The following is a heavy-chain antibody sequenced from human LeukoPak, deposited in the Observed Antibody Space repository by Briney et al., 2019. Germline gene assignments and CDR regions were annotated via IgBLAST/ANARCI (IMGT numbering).Heavy chain of an antibody. V-gene: IGHV3-48*03. CDR3: ASARLYSSSWYCYFDY. J-gene: IGHJ4*02. CDR1: GMSFSGYE. Sequence: GGSLRLSCEASGMSFSGYEMNWVRQAPGKGLEWVSYISSGGTTIYYADSVKGRFTISRDNAKNSLYLQMNNLRAEDTAVYYCASARLYSSSWYCYFDYWGRGTLVTVSS. CDR2: ISSGGTTI. D-gene: IGHD6-13*01.